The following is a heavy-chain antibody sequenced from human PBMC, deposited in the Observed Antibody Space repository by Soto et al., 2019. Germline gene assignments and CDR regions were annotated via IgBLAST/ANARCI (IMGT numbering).Heavy chain of an antibody. CDR2: ISYDGSNK. CDR3: AKDRWQQLVLPADP. V-gene: IGHV3-30*18. CDR1: GFTFSSYG. Sequence: GGSLGLSCAASGFTFSSYGMHWVRQAPGKGLEWVAVISYDGSNKYYADSVKGRFTISRDNSKNTLYLQMNSLRAEDTAVYYCAKDRWQQLVLPADPWGQGTLVTVSS. J-gene: IGHJ5*02. D-gene: IGHD6-13*01.